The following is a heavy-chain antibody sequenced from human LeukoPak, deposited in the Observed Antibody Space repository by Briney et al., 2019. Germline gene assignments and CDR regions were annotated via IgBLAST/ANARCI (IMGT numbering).Heavy chain of an antibody. CDR2: ISGSGDDT. Sequence: GESLRLSCAASGFTFSNYAMTWVRQAPGKGLECVSAISGSGDDTYYADSVKGRFTISRDNSKITVYLQMSSLRAEDTAVYYCAKPHYSGSGSHSREDYWGQGTLVTVSS. J-gene: IGHJ4*02. CDR1: GFTFSNYA. CDR3: AKPHYSGSGSHSREDY. D-gene: IGHD3-10*01. V-gene: IGHV3-23*01.